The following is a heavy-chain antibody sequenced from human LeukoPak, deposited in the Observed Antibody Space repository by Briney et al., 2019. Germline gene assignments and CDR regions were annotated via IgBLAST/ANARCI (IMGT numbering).Heavy chain of an antibody. Sequence: PGGSLRLSCAAAGFTFSIYEMNWVRQAPGKGLEWVSYISSSRSNTIYYADSVKGRFTISRDDAKNSLYLQMNSLRAEDTAVYYCTRSGSGGSCFSCWFDPWGQGTLVTVSS. D-gene: IGHD2-15*01. CDR3: TRSGSGGSCFSCWFDP. CDR2: ISSSRSNTI. CDR1: GFTFSIYE. J-gene: IGHJ5*02. V-gene: IGHV3-48*03.